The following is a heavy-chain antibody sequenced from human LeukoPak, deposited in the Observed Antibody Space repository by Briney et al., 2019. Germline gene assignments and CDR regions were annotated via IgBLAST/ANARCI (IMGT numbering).Heavy chain of an antibody. CDR2: VSGGGAYT. CDR3: AKRITVSAGYYLDS. D-gene: IGHD2-8*01. V-gene: IGHV3-23*01. Sequence: GGSLRLSCVGSGFSFSSFAMSWVRQAPGKGLEWVSTVSGGGAYTYYAASVKGRFTVSRDDSKSMHFLQMNSLRPEDTALYFCAKRITVSAGYYLDSWGQGTLVTVSS. CDR1: GFSFSSFA. J-gene: IGHJ4*02.